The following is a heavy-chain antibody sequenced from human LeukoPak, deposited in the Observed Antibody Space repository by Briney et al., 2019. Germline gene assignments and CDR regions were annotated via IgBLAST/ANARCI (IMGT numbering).Heavy chain of an antibody. J-gene: IGHJ4*02. CDR2: ISYDGSNK. Sequence: PGRSLRLSCAASGFTFSSYAMHWVRQAPGKGLEWVAVISYDGSNKYYADSVKGRFTISRDNSKNTLYLQMNSLRAEDTAVYYCVREDSPDCSGGSCYPFDYWGQGTLVTVSS. CDR1: GFTFSSYA. D-gene: IGHD2-15*01. CDR3: VREDSPDCSGGSCYPFDY. V-gene: IGHV3-30-3*01.